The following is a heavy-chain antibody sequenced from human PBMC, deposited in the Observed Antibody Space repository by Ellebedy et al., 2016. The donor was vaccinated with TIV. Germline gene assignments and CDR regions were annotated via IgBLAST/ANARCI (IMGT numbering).Heavy chain of an antibody. D-gene: IGHD5-24*01. CDR3: AREGTDGYNYFDY. CDR1: GGSVSSGDYY. CDR2: VHYSGST. Sequence: MPSETLSLTCTVSGGSVSSGDYYWNWIRQPPGKGLEWIAYVHYSGSTNYNPSLESRVTISVDTPKNQVSLKLTSVTAADTAVYYCAREGTDGYNYFDYWGRGTLVTVSS. J-gene: IGHJ4*02. V-gene: IGHV4-61*08.